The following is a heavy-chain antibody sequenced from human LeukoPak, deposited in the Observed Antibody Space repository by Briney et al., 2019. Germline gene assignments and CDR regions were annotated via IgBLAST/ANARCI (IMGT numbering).Heavy chain of an antibody. CDR1: GGSISSSSYY. Sequence: SETLSLTCTVSGGSISSSSYYWGCIRQPPGKGLECIGRIYYSGSTYYNPSLKSRVTISVDTSKHQFSPKLSSVTAADTAVYYCARDHRSSSSWSQAFDIWGQGTMVTVSS. CDR3: ARDHRSSSSWSQAFDI. V-gene: IGHV4-39*07. J-gene: IGHJ3*02. CDR2: IYYSGST. D-gene: IGHD6-13*01.